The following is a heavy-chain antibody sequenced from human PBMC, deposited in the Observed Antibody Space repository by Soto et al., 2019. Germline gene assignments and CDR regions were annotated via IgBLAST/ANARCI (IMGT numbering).Heavy chain of an antibody. Sequence: EVQLVESGGGLVQPGGSLRLSCAASGFTLRDYWMSWVRQAPGKGLEWVANIKQDGGEIYYVDSVEGRFTISRDNAKNSQFLQMNSLRAEDTAVYYCLITTSAFAIWGQGTLVTVSS. CDR1: GFTLRDYW. J-gene: IGHJ3*02. CDR2: IKQDGGEI. D-gene: IGHD4-4*01. V-gene: IGHV3-7*01. CDR3: LITTSAFAI.